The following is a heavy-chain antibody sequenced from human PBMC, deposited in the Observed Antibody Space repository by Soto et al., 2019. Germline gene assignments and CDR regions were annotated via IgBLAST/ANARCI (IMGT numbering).Heavy chain of an antibody. CDR2: IKQDESEK. J-gene: IGHJ5*02. D-gene: IGHD3-10*01. V-gene: IGHV3-7*01. CDR3: ARASNLMFRGLIISWFDP. CDR1: GFTFTTYW. Sequence: GGSLRLSCAASGFTFTTYWMSWVRQAPGKGLEWVANIKQDESEKYYVDSVMGRFTISRDNAKNLVYLQMNSLRADDTAVYYCARASNLMFRGLIISWFDPWGQGTLVTVSS.